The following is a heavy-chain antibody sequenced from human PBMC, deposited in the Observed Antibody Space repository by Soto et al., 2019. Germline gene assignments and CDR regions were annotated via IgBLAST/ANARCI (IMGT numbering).Heavy chain of an antibody. V-gene: IGHV3-30*18. CDR1: GITFTTYG. D-gene: IGHD6-6*01. CDR3: AKEVYPRTVLDSSSPWGDY. Sequence: GGSLRLSCAASGITFTTYGMHWVRQTPGKGLEWVAVVSYDGSHKYYADSVKGRFTISRDDSKNTLYLQMNSLRVEDTAVYYCAKEVYPRTVLDSSSPWGDYWGQGTLVTVSS. CDR2: VSYDGSHK. J-gene: IGHJ4*02.